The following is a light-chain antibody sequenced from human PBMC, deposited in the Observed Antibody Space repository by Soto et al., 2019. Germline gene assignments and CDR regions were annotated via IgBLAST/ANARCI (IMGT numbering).Light chain of an antibody. V-gene: IGLV2-8*01. CDR2: EVT. J-gene: IGLJ1*01. CDR3: SSYACSNNYV. Sequence: QSVLTQPPSASGSPGQSVTISCTGTSSDVGGYNYVSWYQQHPGKAPKLMIYEVTKRPSGVPDRFSASKSGNTASLTVSGLQAEDEADYYCSSYACSNNYVFGTGTKVTVL. CDR1: SSDVGGYNY.